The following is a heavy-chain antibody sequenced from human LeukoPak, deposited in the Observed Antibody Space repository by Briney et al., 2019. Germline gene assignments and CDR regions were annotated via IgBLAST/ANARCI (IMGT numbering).Heavy chain of an antibody. D-gene: IGHD3-3*01. CDR1: GFTFSNAW. Sequence: PGGSLRLSCAASGFTFSNAWMSWVRQAPGRGLEWVGRIKSKTDGGTTDYAAPVKGRFTVSRDDSKNTLYLQMNSLKTEDTAVYYCTTGNSITIFGVVIFDSGMDVWGQGTTVTVSS. V-gene: IGHV3-15*01. CDR2: IKSKTDGGTT. J-gene: IGHJ6*02. CDR3: TTGNSITIFGVVIFDSGMDV.